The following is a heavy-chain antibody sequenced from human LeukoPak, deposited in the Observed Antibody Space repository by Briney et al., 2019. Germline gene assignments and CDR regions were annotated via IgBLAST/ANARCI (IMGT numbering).Heavy chain of an antibody. CDR3: AKDPRGIVVVTAPY. CDR2: IRYDGSNK. CDR1: GFTFSSYG. J-gene: IGHJ4*02. D-gene: IGHD2-21*02. V-gene: IGHV3-30*02. Sequence: PGGSLRLSCAASGFTFSSYGMHWVRQAPGKGLEWVAFIRYDGSNKYYADSVKGRFTISRDNSKNTLYLQMNSLRAEDTAAYYCAKDPRGIVVVTAPYWGQGTLVTVSS.